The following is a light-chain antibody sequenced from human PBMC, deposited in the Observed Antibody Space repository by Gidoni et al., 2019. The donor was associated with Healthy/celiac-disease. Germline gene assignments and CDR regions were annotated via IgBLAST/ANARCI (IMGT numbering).Light chain of an antibody. Sequence: SSELTQDPAVSVALGQTVRIKCQGDSLRSYYASWYQQKPGQAPVLVIYGKNNRPSGIPDRFSGSSSGNTASLTITGAQAEDEADYYCHSRDSSGNHLVFGGGTKLTVL. J-gene: IGLJ2*01. CDR2: GKN. V-gene: IGLV3-19*01. CDR1: SLRSYY. CDR3: HSRDSSGNHLV.